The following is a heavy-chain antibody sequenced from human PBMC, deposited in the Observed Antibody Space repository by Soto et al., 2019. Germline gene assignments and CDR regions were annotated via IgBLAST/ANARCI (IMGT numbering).Heavy chain of an antibody. CDR3: ASLRYSGILFDY. D-gene: IGHD1-26*01. CDR1: GGSISSGGYY. V-gene: IGHV4-31*03. CDR2: IYYSGST. J-gene: IGHJ4*02. Sequence: QVQLQESGPGLVKPSQTLSLTCTVSGGSISSGGYYWSWIRQHPGKGLEWIGYIYYSGSTYYNPSLKSRVTVSVDTSQNQFSLKVSSVTAADTAVYYCASLRYSGILFDYWGQGTLVTVCS.